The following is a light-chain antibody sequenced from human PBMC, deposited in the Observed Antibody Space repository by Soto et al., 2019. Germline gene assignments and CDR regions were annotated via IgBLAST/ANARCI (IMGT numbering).Light chain of an antibody. CDR1: SSDVGGYNH. CDR2: EVR. Sequence: QSAVAQPASVSGSPGQSITISCTGTSSDVGGYNHVSWYQQHPGKAPKLIIFEVRNRPSGVSDRFSASKSGNTASLTISGLQTEDEAVYYCSSYASSSSYAFGTGTKVTVL. CDR3: SSYASSSSYA. J-gene: IGLJ1*01. V-gene: IGLV2-14*01.